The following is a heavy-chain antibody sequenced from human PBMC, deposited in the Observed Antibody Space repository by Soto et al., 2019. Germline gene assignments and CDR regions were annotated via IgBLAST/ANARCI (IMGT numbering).Heavy chain of an antibody. CDR2: ISSSSSTI. Sequence: PGRSLRLSCAASGFTFSSYSMNWVRQAPGKGLEWVSYISSSSSTIYYADSVKGRFTISRDSSKNTVSLEMTSLRAEDTAVYYCARGYYGSEGNEYFQHWGRGTLVTVSS. J-gene: IGHJ1*01. CDR3: ARGYYGSEGNEYFQH. D-gene: IGHD3-10*01. V-gene: IGHV3-48*01. CDR1: GFTFSSYS.